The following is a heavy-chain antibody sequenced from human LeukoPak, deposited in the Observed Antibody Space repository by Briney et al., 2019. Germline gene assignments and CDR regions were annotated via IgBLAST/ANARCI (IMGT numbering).Heavy chain of an antibody. Sequence: GGSLRLSCAASGFTFSSYAMSWVRPAPGKGLQWVSAISGSGGSTYYADPVKGRFTISRDDSKNTLYLQMNSLRAEDTAVYYCAKGMVRGVPGDYWGQGTLVTVSS. CDR2: ISGSGGST. D-gene: IGHD3-10*01. J-gene: IGHJ4*02. V-gene: IGHV3-23*01. CDR1: GFTFSSYA. CDR3: AKGMVRGVPGDY.